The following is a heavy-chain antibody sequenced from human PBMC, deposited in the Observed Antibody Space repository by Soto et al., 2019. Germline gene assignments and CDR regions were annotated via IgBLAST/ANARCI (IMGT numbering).Heavy chain of an antibody. CDR2: IYYSGST. D-gene: IGHD3-22*01. J-gene: IGHJ6*02. V-gene: IGHV4-39*01. CDR1: GGSISSSSYY. CDR3: EVHYYDSSGYFSYYYYGMDV. Sequence: SETLSLTCTVSGGSISSSSYYWGWIRQPPGKGLEWIGSIYYSGSTYYNPSLKSRVTISVDTSKNQFSLKLSFVTAADTAVFYFEVHYYDSSGYFSYYYYGMDVWGQGTTVTVSS.